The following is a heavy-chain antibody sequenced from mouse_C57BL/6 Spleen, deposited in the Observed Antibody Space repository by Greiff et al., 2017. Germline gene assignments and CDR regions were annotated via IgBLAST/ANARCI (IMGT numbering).Heavy chain of an antibody. V-gene: IGHV1-52*01. J-gene: IGHJ2*01. CDR3: ARTSYGSTLYYFDD. D-gene: IGHD1-1*01. Sequence: QVQLQQPGAELVRPGSSVKLSCKASGYTFTSYWMHWVKQRPIQGLEWIGNIDPSDSETHYNQKFKVKATLTVDKSSSTAYMQLSCLPSEDSAVYYWARTSYGSTLYYFDDWGQGTTLTVSS. CDR2: IDPSDSET. CDR1: GYTFTSYW.